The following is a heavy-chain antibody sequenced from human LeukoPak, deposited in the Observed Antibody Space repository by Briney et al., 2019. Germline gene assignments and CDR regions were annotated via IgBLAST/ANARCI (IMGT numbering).Heavy chain of an antibody. V-gene: IGHV3-21*01. Sequence: GGSLRLSCAASGFTFSSYSMNWVRQAPGKGLEWISSISSSSSYIYYADSVKGRFTISRDNAKNSLYLQMNSLRAEDTAVYYCARVLSTGRTSNDYWGQGTLVTVSS. CDR3: ARVLSTGRTSNDY. J-gene: IGHJ4*02. CDR1: GFTFSSYS. CDR2: ISSSSSYI. D-gene: IGHD4-17*01.